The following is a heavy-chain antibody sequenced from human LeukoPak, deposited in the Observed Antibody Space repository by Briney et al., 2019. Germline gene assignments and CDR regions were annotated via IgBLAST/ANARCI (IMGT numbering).Heavy chain of an antibody. V-gene: IGHV3-21*04. D-gene: IGHD3-10*01. CDR2: ISSSSSYI. J-gene: IGHJ4*02. CDR1: GFTFSSYI. Sequence: PGGSLRLSCAASGFTFSSYIMNWVRQAPGEGLEWVSSISSSSSYIYSADSVKGRFTISRDNAKNSLYLQMNSLRAEDTAVYYCAKDTLYGSESYSSFDYWGQGTLITVSS. CDR3: AKDTLYGSESYSSFDY.